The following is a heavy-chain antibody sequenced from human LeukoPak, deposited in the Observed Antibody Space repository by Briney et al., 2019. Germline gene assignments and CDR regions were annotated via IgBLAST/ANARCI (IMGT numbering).Heavy chain of an antibody. J-gene: IGHJ4*02. CDR1: RFTSSSFA. CDR3: ARSGYCSGGSCNVDF. V-gene: IGHV3-64*01. Sequence: PGGSLRLSRAASRFTSSSFAMHWVRQAPGKGLEYVSAISSDGGSTYYANSVKGRFTIFRDNSKNTLYLHMGSLRDEDMAEYSCARSGYCSGGSCNVDFWGQGALVTVSS. CDR2: ISSDGGST. D-gene: IGHD2-15*01.